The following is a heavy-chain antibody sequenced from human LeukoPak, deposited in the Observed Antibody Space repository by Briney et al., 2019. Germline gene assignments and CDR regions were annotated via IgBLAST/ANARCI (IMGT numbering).Heavy chain of an antibody. CDR2: INHSGST. Sequence: SETLSLTCAVYGGSFSSYYWSWIRQPPGKGLEWIGEINHSGSTNYNPSLKSRVTISVHTSKNQFSLRLSSATAADTAVYYCARAHDISDWFDPWGQGTLVTVSS. V-gene: IGHV4-34*01. CDR3: ARAHDISDWFDP. D-gene: IGHD3-9*01. J-gene: IGHJ5*02. CDR1: GGSFSSYY.